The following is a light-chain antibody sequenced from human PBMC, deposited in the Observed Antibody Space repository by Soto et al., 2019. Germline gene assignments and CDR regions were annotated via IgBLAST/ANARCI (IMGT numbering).Light chain of an antibody. V-gene: IGLV2-14*03. CDR2: AVS. J-gene: IGLJ1*01. Sequence: QSALTQPASVSGSPGQSITISCTGTSSDVGAYTYGSWYQHHPAKAPKLMIYAVSNRPTRGSDRFSGSKSGNTASLTISGLQNEDEADYYCSSYTASSTYVFGPGTKLIVL. CDR1: SSDVGAYTY. CDR3: SSYTASSTYV.